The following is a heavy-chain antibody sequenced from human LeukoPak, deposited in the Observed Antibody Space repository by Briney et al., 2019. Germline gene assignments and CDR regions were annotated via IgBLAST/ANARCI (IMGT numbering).Heavy chain of an antibody. CDR3: AKDRYLGINWYLDL. J-gene: IGHJ2*01. CDR1: GFTFSSYA. CDR2: ISGSGGST. Sequence: QPGGSLRLSCAASGFTFSSYAMSWVRQAPGKGLEWVSAISGSGGSTYYADSVKGRFTISRDNSKNTLYLQMNSLRAEDTAVYYCAKDRYLGINWYLDLWDRGTLVTVSS. D-gene: IGHD7-27*01. V-gene: IGHV3-23*01.